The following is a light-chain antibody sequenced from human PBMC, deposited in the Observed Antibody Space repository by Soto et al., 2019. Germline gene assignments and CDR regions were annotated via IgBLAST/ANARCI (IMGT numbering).Light chain of an antibody. Sequence: EIVLTQSPATLSLSPGERATLSCRASQSVSNSLAWYQQKPGQAPRLLIYDASNRATGTPARFSGSGSGTDFTLTISSLEPEDFAVYYCQQRGKWPEFTFGPGTKVDIK. V-gene: IGKV3-11*01. CDR2: DAS. CDR3: QQRGKWPEFT. J-gene: IGKJ3*01. CDR1: QSVSNS.